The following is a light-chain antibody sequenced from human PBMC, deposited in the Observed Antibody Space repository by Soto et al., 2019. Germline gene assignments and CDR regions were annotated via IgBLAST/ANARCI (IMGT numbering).Light chain of an antibody. CDR2: AAS. Sequence: DIQMTQSTSSLSASVGDRVTITCRASQNIRTYLNWYQQKPGKAPKLLIYAASSLQSGVPSRFSGSGSGTDFTLTISSLQPEDFATYYCQQSYSTPWTFGQGTKVDIK. V-gene: IGKV1-39*01. J-gene: IGKJ1*01. CDR1: QNIRTY. CDR3: QQSYSTPWT.